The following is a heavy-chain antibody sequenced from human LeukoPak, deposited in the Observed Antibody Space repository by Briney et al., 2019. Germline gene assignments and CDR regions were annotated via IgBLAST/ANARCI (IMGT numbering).Heavy chain of an antibody. CDR2: IWYDGSNK. J-gene: IGHJ4*02. CDR3: ARLGSGWSFDF. CDR1: GFTFSSYG. Sequence: PGGSLRLSCAASGFTFSSYGMNWVRQAPGKRLEWGAVIWYDGSNKYYVDSVKGRFPIPRDNSKNTVSLQLNSLRAEDTAVYYCARLGSGWSFDFWGRGTLVGVSS. D-gene: IGHD6-19*01. V-gene: IGHV3-33*01.